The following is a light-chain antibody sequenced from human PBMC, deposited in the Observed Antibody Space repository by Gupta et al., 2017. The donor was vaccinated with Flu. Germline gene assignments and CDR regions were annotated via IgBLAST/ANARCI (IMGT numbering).Light chain of an antibody. V-gene: IGKV3-11*01. CDR2: DTS. CDR3: QQRSLWPLT. J-gene: IGKJ4*01. CDR1: EPIGRQ. Sequence: ELVLIQSPGTLSLSSGETATLPCRASEPIGRQLAWYQQRPGRPPRLIISDTSKRATGVPARFSGSGSETDFTLTISNLEPEDFAVYFCQQRSLWPLTFGGGTKLEIK.